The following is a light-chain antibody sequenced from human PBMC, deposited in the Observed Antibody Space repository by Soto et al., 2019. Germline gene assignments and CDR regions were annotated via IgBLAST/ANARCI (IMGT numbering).Light chain of an antibody. CDR2: RDD. CDR3: AAWDDSLSGHVV. J-gene: IGLJ2*01. Sequence: QSALTQPPSASATPGQSITISCSASSSDSGTDYVYWYQQVPGTAPKLLIYRDDQRSSGVSDRFSGSRSGTSASLVISGLRSEDEAIYHCAAWDDSLSGHVVFGGGTKVTVL. V-gene: IGLV1-47*01. CDR1: SSDSGTDY.